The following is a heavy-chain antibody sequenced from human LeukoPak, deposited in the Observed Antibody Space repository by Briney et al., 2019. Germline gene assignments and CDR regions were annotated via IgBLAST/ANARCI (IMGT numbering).Heavy chain of an antibody. J-gene: IGHJ6*03. Sequence: SVKVSCKASGGTFSSYAISWVRQAPGQGLEWMGGIIPIFGTANYAQKFQGRVTITTDESTSTAYMELSSLRSEDTAVYYCARVYNYRCVDLWGTSCYDYYCYYMDVWGKGTTVTVSS. V-gene: IGHV1-69*05. CDR1: GGTFSSYA. D-gene: IGHD2-2*01. CDR3: ARVYNYRCVDLWGTSCYDYYCYYMDV. CDR2: IIPIFGTA.